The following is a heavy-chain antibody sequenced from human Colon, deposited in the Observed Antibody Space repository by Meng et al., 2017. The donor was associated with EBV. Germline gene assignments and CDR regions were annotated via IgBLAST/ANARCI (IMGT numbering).Heavy chain of an antibody. CDR3: ARTFGYCSNNNCPRTLGY. D-gene: IGHD2-2*03. J-gene: IGHJ4*02. CDR2: INHSGSA. V-gene: IGHV4-34*02. Sequence: QVQLQRWGEVLLNPSGTRPCPCGVSGGSLSGYYWSWIRHFPGRTLEFIGDINHSGSANYNPSLRSRVTISVDTSKNQIFLNLHSVTAADTAVYHCARTFGYCSNNNCPRTLGYWGQGTLVTVAS. CDR1: GGSLSGYY.